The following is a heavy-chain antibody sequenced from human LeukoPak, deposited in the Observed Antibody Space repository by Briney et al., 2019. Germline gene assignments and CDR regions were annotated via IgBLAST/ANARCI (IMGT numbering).Heavy chain of an antibody. CDR1: GFTFSSSA. CDR3: AKDRGIVVVTITFDY. CDR2: ISNNGGYT. D-gene: IGHD3-22*01. Sequence: GGSLRLSCAASGFTFSSSAMSWVRQAPGKGLEWVSAISNNGGYTYYADSVQGRFTISRDNSKNTLYLQMNSLRAEGTAVYYCAKDRGIVVVTITFDYWGQGTLVTVSS. J-gene: IGHJ4*02. V-gene: IGHV3-23*01.